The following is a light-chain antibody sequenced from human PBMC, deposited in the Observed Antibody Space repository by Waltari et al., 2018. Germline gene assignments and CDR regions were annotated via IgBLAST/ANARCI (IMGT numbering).Light chain of an antibody. V-gene: IGLV1-47*01. CDR2: RNN. CDR1: RSNLGSNY. J-gene: IGLJ1*01. Sequence: QSVLTQPPSASATPGQRVTISCSGSRSNLGSNYLYWYHQLPGTAPKLLIYRNNERPSRVPDRFSASKYGTSASLVISGLRSEDEAVYYCASWDDSHYVFGPGTTVTVL. CDR3: ASWDDSHYV.